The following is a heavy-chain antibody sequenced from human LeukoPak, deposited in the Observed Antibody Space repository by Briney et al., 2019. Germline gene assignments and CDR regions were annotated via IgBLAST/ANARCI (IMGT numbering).Heavy chain of an antibody. CDR3: ASGLIGTSPLGGAFDI. CDR1: GYTFTSYA. D-gene: IGHD2-2*01. Sequence: ASVKISCKASGYTFTSYAMHWVRQAPGQGLEWMGWINPNSGGTNYAQKFQGRVTMTRDTSISTAYMELSRLRSDDTAVYYCASGLIGTSPLGGAFDIWGQGTMVTVSS. CDR2: INPNSGGT. V-gene: IGHV1-2*02. J-gene: IGHJ3*02.